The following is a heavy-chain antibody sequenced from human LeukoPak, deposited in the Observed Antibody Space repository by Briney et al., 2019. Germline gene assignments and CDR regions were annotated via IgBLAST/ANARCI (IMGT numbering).Heavy chain of an antibody. Sequence: SQTLSLTCAISGDSVSGNSVVWDWIRLSPSRGLEWLGRTYYRSKWYTEYAVSVKSRITINPDTSKNQLSLQLNSVTPEDTAVYYCARGTTIIRGVINPIDYWGQGTLATVSS. J-gene: IGHJ4*02. V-gene: IGHV6-1*01. D-gene: IGHD3-10*01. CDR2: TYYRSKWYT. CDR1: GDSVSGNSVV. CDR3: ARGTTIIRGVINPIDY.